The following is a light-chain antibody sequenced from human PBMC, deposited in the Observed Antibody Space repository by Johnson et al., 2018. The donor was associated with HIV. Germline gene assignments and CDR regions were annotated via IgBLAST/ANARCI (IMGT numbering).Light chain of an antibody. CDR2: DND. V-gene: IGLV1-51*01. CDR1: SSNIGNNY. Sequence: QSVLTQPPSVSAAPGQKVTISCSGSSSNIGNNYVSWYQQVPGTAPKLLIYDNDKRPSVIPDRFSGSKSGTSATLGITGLQTGDEADYYCETWDSSFSGVFGTGTKVTVL. CDR3: ETWDSSFSGV. J-gene: IGLJ1*01.